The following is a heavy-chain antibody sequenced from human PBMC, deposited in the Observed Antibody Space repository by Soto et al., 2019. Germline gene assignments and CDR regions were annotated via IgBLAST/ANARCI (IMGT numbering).Heavy chain of an antibody. J-gene: IGHJ3*02. Sequence: QVQLVESGGGVVQPGRSLRLSCAASGFTFSSYGMHWVRQAPGKGLEWVAVIWYDGSNKYYADSVKGRFTISRDNSKNTLYLQMNSLRAEDTAVYYCASSDSMVTPAGDAFDIWGQGTMVTVSS. CDR3: ASSDSMVTPAGDAFDI. V-gene: IGHV3-33*01. CDR1: GFTFSSYG. D-gene: IGHD3-10*01. CDR2: IWYDGSNK.